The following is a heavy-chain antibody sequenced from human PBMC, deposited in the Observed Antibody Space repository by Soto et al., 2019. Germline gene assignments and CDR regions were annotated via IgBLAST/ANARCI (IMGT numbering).Heavy chain of an antibody. J-gene: IGHJ4*02. D-gene: IGHD1-26*01. CDR1: GFTFSSYA. V-gene: IGHV3-30-3*01. Sequence: QVQLVESGGGVVQPGRSLRLSCAASGFTFSSYAMHWVRQAPGKGLEWVAVISYDGSNKYYADSVKGRFTISRDNSKNTLYLQMNSLRAEDTAVYYCARGLVGATAHGPTQGAGYWGQGTLVTVSS. CDR2: ISYDGSNK. CDR3: ARGLVGATAHGPTQGAGY.